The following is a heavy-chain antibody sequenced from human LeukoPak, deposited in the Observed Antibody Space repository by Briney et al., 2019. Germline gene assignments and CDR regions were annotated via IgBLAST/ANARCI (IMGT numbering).Heavy chain of an antibody. D-gene: IGHD5-12*01. J-gene: IGHJ4*02. CDR2: INQGGSVK. CDR1: GFSFRDFW. V-gene: IGHV3-7*01. Sequence: GGSLRLXCAASGFSFRDFWMTWVRQAPGKGLESVANINQGGSVKYYVDSVKGRFTISRDDAKSSLYVQMNSLRDEDTAVYYCARFGYSGWNLEYWGQGTLVTVSS. CDR3: ARFGYSGWNLEY.